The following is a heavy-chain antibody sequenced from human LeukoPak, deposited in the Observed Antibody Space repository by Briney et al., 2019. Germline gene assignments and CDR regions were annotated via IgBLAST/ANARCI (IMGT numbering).Heavy chain of an antibody. CDR2: ISSNGGST. Sequence: GGSLRLSCAASGFTFSSYAMHWVRQAPGKGLEYVSAISSNGGSTYYANSVKGRFTISRDNSKNTLYLQMGSLRAEDMAVYYCARDIPGADYGHWGQGTLVTVSS. V-gene: IGHV3-64*01. CDR3: ARDIPGADYGH. J-gene: IGHJ4*02. CDR1: GFTFSSYA. D-gene: IGHD4-17*01.